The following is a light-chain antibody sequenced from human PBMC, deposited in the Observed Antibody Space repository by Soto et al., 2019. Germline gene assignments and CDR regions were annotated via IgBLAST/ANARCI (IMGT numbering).Light chain of an antibody. V-gene: IGKV1-12*01. CDR1: QDIGDW. CDR3: QKGKSFPIN. CDR2: AAT. Sequence: DIQITQSPSSVSASVGDRVTIACRASQDIGDWLIWYQQKPGKAPKVLIYAATDLQSGAPSRFSGSASGTAFTLTISNLQPEDFATYYCQKGKSFPINFGQGTRLEIK. J-gene: IGKJ5*01.